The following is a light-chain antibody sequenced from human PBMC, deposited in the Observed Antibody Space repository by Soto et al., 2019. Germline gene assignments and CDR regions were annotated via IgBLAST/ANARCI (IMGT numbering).Light chain of an antibody. CDR1: SSDVDGYNY. Sequence: QSALTQPRSVSGSPGQSVTISCTGTSSDVDGYNYVSWYQQHPGKAPKLMIYDVSERPSWVPDRFSGSKSGNTASLTISGRQAEDEADYYCCSYAGSYTSYVFGTGTKLTVL. CDR3: CSYAGSYTSYV. V-gene: IGLV2-11*01. CDR2: DVS. J-gene: IGLJ1*01.